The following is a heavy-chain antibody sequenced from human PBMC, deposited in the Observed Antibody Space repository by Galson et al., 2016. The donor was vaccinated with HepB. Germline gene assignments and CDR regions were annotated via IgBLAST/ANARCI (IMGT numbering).Heavy chain of an antibody. CDR1: GGSISSGGYY. D-gene: IGHD2/OR15-2a*01. V-gene: IGHV4-31*03. J-gene: IGHJ5*02. CDR2: IYYSGST. Sequence: LSLTCSVSGGSISSGGYYWSWIRQHPGKGLEWIGYIYYSGSTYYNPSLKSRVTISVDTSKNQFSLKLSSVTAADTAVYYCARDHAILGWFDPWGQGTLVTVSS. CDR3: ARDHAILGWFDP.